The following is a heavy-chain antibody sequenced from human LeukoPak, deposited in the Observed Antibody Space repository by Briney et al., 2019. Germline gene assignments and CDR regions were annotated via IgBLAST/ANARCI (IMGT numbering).Heavy chain of an antibody. V-gene: IGHV1-8*01. Sequence: ASVKVSCKASGYTFTSYDINWVRQATGQGLEWMGWMNPNSGNTGYAQKFQGRVTMTRNTSISTAYMELSSLRSEDTAVYYCARDHWGSGSHFDSGYYYGMDVWGQGTTVTVSS. J-gene: IGHJ6*02. CDR1: GYTFTSYD. CDR3: ARDHWGSGSHFDSGYYYGMDV. CDR2: MNPNSGNT. D-gene: IGHD3-9*01.